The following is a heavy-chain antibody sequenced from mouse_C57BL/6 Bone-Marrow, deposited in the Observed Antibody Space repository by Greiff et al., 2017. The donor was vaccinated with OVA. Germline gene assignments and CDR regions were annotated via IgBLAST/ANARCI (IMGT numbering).Heavy chain of an antibody. D-gene: IGHD3-3*01. Sequence: QVQLKQPGAELVRPGTSVKLSCKASGYTFTSYWMHWVKQRPGQGLEWIGVIDPSDSYTNYNQKFKGKATLTVDTSSSTAYMQLSSLTSEDSAVYYCAREGDVDYWGQGTTLTVSS. CDR3: AREGDVDY. CDR2: IDPSDSYT. J-gene: IGHJ2*01. V-gene: IGHV1-59*01. CDR1: GYTFTSYW.